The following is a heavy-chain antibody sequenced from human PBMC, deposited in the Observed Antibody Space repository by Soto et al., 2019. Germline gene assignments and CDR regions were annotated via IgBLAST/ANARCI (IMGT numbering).Heavy chain of an antibody. D-gene: IGHD3-9*01. V-gene: IGHV4-39*01. CDR2: IYYSGST. CDR3: ARHWDLLRYFDWLLHFDY. J-gene: IGHJ4*02. CDR1: GGSISSSSYY. Sequence: SETLSLTCTVSGGSISSSSYYWGWIRQPPGKGLEWIGSIYYSGSTYYNPSLKSRVTISVDTSKNQFSLKLSSVTAADTAVYYCARHWDLLRYFDWLLHFDYWGQGTLVTVSS.